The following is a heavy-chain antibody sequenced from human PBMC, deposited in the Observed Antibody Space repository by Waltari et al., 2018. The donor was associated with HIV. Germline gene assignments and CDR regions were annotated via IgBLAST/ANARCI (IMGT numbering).Heavy chain of an antibody. CDR2: IYYSGST. CDR3: ARQLSYAITMIVVVSLPWYGYYYTMDV. J-gene: IGHJ6*02. CDR1: GGSISSSSYY. V-gene: IGHV4-39*01. D-gene: IGHD3-22*01. Sequence: QLQLQESGPGLVKPSETLSLTCTVSGGSISSSSYYWGWIRQPPGKGLEWIGSIYYSGSTSYNPSLKSRVTISVDTSKNQFSLKLRYVTAADTAVYYCARQLSYAITMIVVVSLPWYGYYYTMDVWGQGTTVTVSS.